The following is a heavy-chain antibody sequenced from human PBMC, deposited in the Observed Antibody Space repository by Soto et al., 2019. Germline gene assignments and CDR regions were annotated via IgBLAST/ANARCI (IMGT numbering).Heavy chain of an antibody. CDR3: ARGVNPYIAVTDTAEYFQH. CDR2: ISYDGSNK. V-gene: IGHV3-30-3*01. CDR1: GFTFSSYA. D-gene: IGHD6-19*01. J-gene: IGHJ1*01. Sequence: QVQLVESGGGVVQPGRSLRLSCAASGFTFSSYAMHWVGQAPGKGLEWVAVISYDGSNKYYANSVKGRFTIPRDNSKNTLYLQMNSLRAEDTAVYYCARGVNPYIAVTDTAEYFQHCGQGTLVTVSS.